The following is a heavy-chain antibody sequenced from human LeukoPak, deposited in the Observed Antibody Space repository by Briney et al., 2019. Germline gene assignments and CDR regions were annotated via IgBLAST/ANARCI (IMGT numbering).Heavy chain of an antibody. CDR2: ISYDGINK. CDR1: GFTFNTYG. D-gene: IGHD5-12*01. CDR3: AKPLASIVAAGDFDY. Sequence: GGSLRLSCAASGFTFNTYGMHWVRQAPGKGLEWVAVISYDGINKYYADSVKGRFTISRDNSKNTLFLQMNSLRAEDTAVYYCAKPLASIVAAGDFDYWGQGTLVTVSS. V-gene: IGHV3-30*18. J-gene: IGHJ4*02.